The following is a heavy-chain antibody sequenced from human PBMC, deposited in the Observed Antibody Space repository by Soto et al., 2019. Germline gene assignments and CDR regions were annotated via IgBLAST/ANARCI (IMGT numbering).Heavy chain of an antibody. Sequence: SVKVSCKASGGTFSSYAISWVRQAPGQGLEWMGGIIPIFGTANYAQKFQGRVTITADKSTSTAYMELSSLRSEDTAVYYCARVTGYYYDSSGYMGAFDPWGQGTLVTVSS. D-gene: IGHD3-22*01. CDR2: IIPIFGTA. CDR1: GGTFSSYA. J-gene: IGHJ5*02. V-gene: IGHV1-69*06. CDR3: ARVTGYYYDSSGYMGAFDP.